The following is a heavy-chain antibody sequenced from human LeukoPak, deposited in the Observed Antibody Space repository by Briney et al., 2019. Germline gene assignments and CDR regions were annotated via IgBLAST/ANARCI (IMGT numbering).Heavy chain of an antibody. CDR3: ARHCCSGPAKRVFDI. CDR2: ISYSGNT. J-gene: IGHJ3*02. CDR1: GGSIISSDYH. V-gene: IGHV4-39*01. Sequence: SETLSLTCTVSGGSIISSDYHWGWVRQPPGKGLEWIGTISYSGNTDYNPSLRSRVTISVDTSNNQFSLGLGSVTAADTAVYHCARHCCSGPAKRVFDIWGQGTMVTVSS. D-gene: IGHD2-15*01.